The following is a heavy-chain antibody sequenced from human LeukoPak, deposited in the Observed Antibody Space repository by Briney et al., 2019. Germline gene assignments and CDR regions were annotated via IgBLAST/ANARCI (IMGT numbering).Heavy chain of an antibody. CDR2: INHSGST. V-gene: IGHV4-34*01. Sequence: NASETLSLTCAVYGGSFSGYYWSWIRQPPGKGLEWIGEINHSGSTNYNPSLKRRVTISIDTSKNQFSLKLSSVTAADTAVYYCARERREQLLPPYTRSVTYFDYWGQGTLVTVSS. J-gene: IGHJ4*02. D-gene: IGHD2-2*01. CDR3: ARERREQLLPPYTRSVTYFDY. CDR1: GGSFSGYY.